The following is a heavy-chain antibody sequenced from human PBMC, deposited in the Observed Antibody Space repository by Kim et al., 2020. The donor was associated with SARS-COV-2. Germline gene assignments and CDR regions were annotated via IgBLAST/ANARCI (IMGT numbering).Heavy chain of an antibody. V-gene: IGHV1-8*01. J-gene: IGHJ6*02. CDR1: GYTFTSYD. D-gene: IGHD6-19*01. CDR2: MNPNSGNT. CDR3: AVWLETNYYYYGMDV. Sequence: ASVKVSCKASGYTFTSYDINWVRQATGQGLEWMGWMNPNSGNTGYAQKFQGRVTMTRNTSISTAYMELSSLRSEETAVYYCAVWLETNYYYYGMDVWGQGTTVTVS.